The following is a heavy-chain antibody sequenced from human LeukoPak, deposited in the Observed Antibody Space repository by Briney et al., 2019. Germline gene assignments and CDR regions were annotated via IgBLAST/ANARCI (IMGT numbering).Heavy chain of an antibody. J-gene: IGHJ4*02. CDR1: GFTFSNYW. V-gene: IGHV3-74*01. D-gene: IGHD5-12*01. CDR2: INSDGINT. Sequence: GGSLRLSCAASGFTFSNYWMHWVRQAPGKGLVWVSRINSDGINTSYADSVKGRFTISRDNAKNTLNLQMNSLRPEDTALYYCATNGGGDSGYGNFDYWGQGTLVTVSS. CDR3: ATNGGGDSGYGNFDY.